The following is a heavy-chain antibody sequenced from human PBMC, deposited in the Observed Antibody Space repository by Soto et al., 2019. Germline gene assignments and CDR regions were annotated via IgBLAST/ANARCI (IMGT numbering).Heavy chain of an antibody. D-gene: IGHD2-21*02. V-gene: IGHV4-31*03. CDR1: GGSVSSGGYY. CDR3: ATVVTAIRVIDY. Sequence: PSETLSLTCSVSGGSVSSGGYYWSWIRQHPGKGLEWIGCIYYSGSTYYNPSLKSRVNISADPSKNQFSLKLSSVTAADTAVYYCATVVTAIRVIDYWGQGTLVTVSS. CDR2: IYYSGST. J-gene: IGHJ4*02.